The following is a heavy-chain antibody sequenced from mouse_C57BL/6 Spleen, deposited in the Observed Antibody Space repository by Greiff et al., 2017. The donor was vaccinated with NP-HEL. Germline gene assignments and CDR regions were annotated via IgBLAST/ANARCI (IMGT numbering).Heavy chain of an antibody. D-gene: IGHD3-2*02. CDR3: ARLSSGHYFDY. CDR2: ISYDGSN. J-gene: IGHJ2*01. V-gene: IGHV3-6*01. Sequence: VQLQQSGPGLVKPSQSLSLTCSVTGYSITSGYYWNWIRQFPGNKLEWMGYISYDGSNNYNPSLKNRISITRDTSKNQFFLKLNSVTTEDTATYYCARLSSGHYFDYWGQGTTLTVSS. CDR1: GYSITSGYY.